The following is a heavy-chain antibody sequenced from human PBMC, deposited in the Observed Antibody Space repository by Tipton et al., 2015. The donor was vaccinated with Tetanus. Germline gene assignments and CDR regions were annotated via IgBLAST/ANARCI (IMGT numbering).Heavy chain of an antibody. CDR3: ARHSVYYDSSGYYQPYYYYGMDV. CDR1: GGSISSSSYY. Sequence: TLSLTCTVSGGSISSSSYYWGWIRQPPGKGLEWIGSIYYSGSTYYNPSLKSRVTISVDTSKNQFSLKLISVTAADTAVYYCARHSVYYDSSGYYQPYYYYGMDVWGQGTTVTVSS. D-gene: IGHD3-22*01. CDR2: IYYSGST. V-gene: IGHV4-39*01. J-gene: IGHJ6*02.